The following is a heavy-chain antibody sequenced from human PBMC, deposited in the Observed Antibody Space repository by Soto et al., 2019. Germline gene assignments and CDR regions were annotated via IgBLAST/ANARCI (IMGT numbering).Heavy chain of an antibody. D-gene: IGHD2-2*01. Sequence: GGSLRLSCAASGFTFSSYDMHWVRQATGKGLDWVSAIGTAGDTYYPGSVKGRFTISRENAKNSLYLQMNSLRAGDTAVYYCARGDCSSTSCHPGGSYGMDVWAQGTTVPVS. CDR2: IGTAGDT. J-gene: IGHJ6*02. CDR3: ARGDCSSTSCHPGGSYGMDV. V-gene: IGHV3-13*01. CDR1: GFTFSSYD.